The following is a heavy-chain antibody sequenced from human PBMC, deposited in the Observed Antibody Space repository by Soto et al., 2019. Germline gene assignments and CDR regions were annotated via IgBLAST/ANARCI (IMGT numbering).Heavy chain of an antibody. V-gene: IGHV3-30*18. J-gene: IGHJ4*02. CDR2: ISYEGSEK. Sequence: QVHLVESGGGVVQPGRSLRLSCAASGFTFSNNGMHWVRQAPGKGLGWMGVISYEGSEKYYAGSVKGRFTISRDNSKNTLYLQMDTLRAEDTAIYYSVKDKRAAAGFDYWGQGILVTVSS. CDR1: GFTFSNNG. D-gene: IGHD6-13*01. CDR3: VKDKRAAAGFDY.